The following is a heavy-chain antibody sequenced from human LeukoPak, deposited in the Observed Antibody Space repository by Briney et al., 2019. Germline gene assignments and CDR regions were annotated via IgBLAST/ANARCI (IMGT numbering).Heavy chain of an antibody. V-gene: IGHV3-7*04. CDR2: IKQDGSKK. J-gene: IGHJ4*02. CDR1: GFPSSSYW. D-gene: IGHD5-24*01. Sequence: GGSLRLSCVASGFPSSSYWMTWVRQAPGKGLEWVANIKQDGSKKSYVDSVKGRFTISRDNAKNSLYLQMNSLRAEDTAIYYCTRVGYIDEGIDYWGQGALVTVSS. CDR3: TRVGYIDEGIDY.